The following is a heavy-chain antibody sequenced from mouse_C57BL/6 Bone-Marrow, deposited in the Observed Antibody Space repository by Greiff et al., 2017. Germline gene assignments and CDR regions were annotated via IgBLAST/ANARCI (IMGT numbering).Heavy chain of an antibody. Sequence: QVQLQQSGAELARPGASVKLSCKASGYTFTSYGISWVKQRTGQGLEWIGEIYPRSGNTYYNEKFKGKATLTADKSSSTAYMELSSLTSEDSAVYFCARWEAYYSYYSDYWGQGTTLTVSS. J-gene: IGHJ2*01. CDR3: ARWEAYYSYYSDY. CDR2: IYPRSGNT. V-gene: IGHV1-81*01. CDR1: GYTFTSYG. D-gene: IGHD2-12*01.